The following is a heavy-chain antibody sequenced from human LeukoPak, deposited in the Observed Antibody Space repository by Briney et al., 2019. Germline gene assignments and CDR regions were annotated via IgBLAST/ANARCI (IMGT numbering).Heavy chain of an antibody. V-gene: IGHV3-21*01. CDR2: ISSSSSYI. CDR3: ASPFGPDYYDSSGYPGEDYFDY. D-gene: IGHD3-22*01. J-gene: IGHJ4*02. Sequence: SGGSLRLSCAASGFTFSSYSMNWVRQAPGKGLEWVSSISSSSSYIYYADSVKGRFTISRDNAKNSLYLQTNSLRAEDTAVYYCASPFGPDYYDSSGYPGEDYFDYWGQGTLVTVSS. CDR1: GFTFSSYS.